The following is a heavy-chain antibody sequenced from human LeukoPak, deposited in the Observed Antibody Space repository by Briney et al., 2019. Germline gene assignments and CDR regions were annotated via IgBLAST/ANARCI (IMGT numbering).Heavy chain of an antibody. D-gene: IGHD1-26*01. CDR1: GGSISSGGYS. CDR2: IYHSGST. J-gene: IGHJ4*02. Sequence: SETLSLTCAVSGGSISSGGYSWSWIRQPPGKGLEWIGYIYHSGSTYYNPSLKSRVTISVDTSKNQFSLKLSSVTAADTVVYYCASGSGPSPDYWGQGTLVTVSS. CDR3: ASGSGPSPDY. V-gene: IGHV4-30-2*02.